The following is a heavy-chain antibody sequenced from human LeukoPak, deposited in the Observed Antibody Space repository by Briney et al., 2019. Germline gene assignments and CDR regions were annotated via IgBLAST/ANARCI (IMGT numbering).Heavy chain of an antibody. CDR1: GFSFSSHG. J-gene: IGHJ4*02. CDR2: IRFNGAFT. Sequence: PGGSLRLSCEASGFSFSSHGMYWVRQAPGKGLEWLAFIRFNGAFTYFGDSVKGRFTISRDNPKNTLYLQMNSLRVEDTAVYYCARGHGHFDYWGQGTLVTVSS. CDR3: ARGHGHFDY. V-gene: IGHV3-30*02.